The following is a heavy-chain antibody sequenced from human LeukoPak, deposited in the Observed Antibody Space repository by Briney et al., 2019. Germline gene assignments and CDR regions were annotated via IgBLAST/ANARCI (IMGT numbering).Heavy chain of an antibody. CDR3: ATPRPYSGYDPYWFDP. D-gene: IGHD5-12*01. V-gene: IGHV3-23*01. J-gene: IGHJ5*02. Sequence: GGSLRLSCAYSVFTFSSYAMNSVRQAPGKGLEWVSAIRCSGGSTYYADSVKGRFTISRDNSKNTLYLQMNSLRAEDTAVYYCATPRPYSGYDPYWFDPWGQGTLVTVSS. CDR1: VFTFSSYA. CDR2: IRCSGGST.